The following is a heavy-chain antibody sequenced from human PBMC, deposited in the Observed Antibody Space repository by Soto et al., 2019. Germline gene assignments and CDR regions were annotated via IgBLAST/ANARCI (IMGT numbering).Heavy chain of an antibody. Sequence: PGGCLRLSCAASRFTFSANAISWIRQAHGKALEWLSAISGSGGSTYYADSVKGRFTISRDNSKNTLYLQMNSLRGEDTAVYYCAKNYCHSSGYPHCLNYWGQETLVSVSS. CDR3: AKNYCHSSGYPHCLNY. V-gene: IGHV3-23*01. CDR2: ISGSGGST. J-gene: IGHJ4*02. D-gene: IGHD3-22*01. CDR1: RFTFSANA.